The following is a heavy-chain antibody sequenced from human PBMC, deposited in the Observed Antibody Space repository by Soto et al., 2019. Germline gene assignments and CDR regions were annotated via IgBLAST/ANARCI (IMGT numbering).Heavy chain of an antibody. Sequence: PSETLSLTCTISGASISSLYWSWVRQPPGKGLEWIGYIHYSGSTNYNPSLKSRVTILVDTSKNQFSLRLSSVTAADTAVYYCARGGWSMDVWGQGNTVTVSX. D-gene: IGHD2-15*01. CDR3: ARGGWSMDV. V-gene: IGHV4-59*11. CDR2: IHYSGST. J-gene: IGHJ6*01. CDR1: GASISSLY.